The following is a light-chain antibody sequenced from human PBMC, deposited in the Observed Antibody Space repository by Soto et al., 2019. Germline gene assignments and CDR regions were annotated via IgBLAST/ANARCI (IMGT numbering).Light chain of an antibody. Sequence: QSVLTQPPSVSEAPRQRVTMSCSGSSSNIGNTAVNWYQQLPGKAPKLLIYFDDLRSSVVSDRYSASKSGTSASLAISGLQSEDEADDYCAVGDESLKGWVFGGGTKLTVL. V-gene: IGLV1-36*01. J-gene: IGLJ3*02. CDR1: SSNIGNTA. CDR3: AVGDESLKGWV. CDR2: FDD.